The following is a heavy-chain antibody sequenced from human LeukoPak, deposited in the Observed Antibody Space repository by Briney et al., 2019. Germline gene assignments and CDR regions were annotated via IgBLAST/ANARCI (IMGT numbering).Heavy chain of an antibody. D-gene: IGHD7-27*01. CDR2: VYYSGST. CDR3: APNTGTVFDY. J-gene: IGHJ4*02. CDR1: GDFITASY. V-gene: IGHV4-59*01. Sequence: SETLSLTCTVSGDFITASYWSWIRQPPGKGLEWIGYVYYSGSTEYNPSLRSRVTISLEMSKHQFSLNVTSVTAADTTVYYCAPNTGTVFDYWGQGALVTVSS.